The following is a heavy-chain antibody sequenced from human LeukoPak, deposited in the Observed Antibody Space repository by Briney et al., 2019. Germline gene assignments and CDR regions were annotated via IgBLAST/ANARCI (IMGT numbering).Heavy chain of an antibody. D-gene: IGHD6-6*01. Sequence: GGSLRLSCAASGFTFSSYGMHWVRQAPGKGLEWVAVISYDGSNKYYADSVKGRFTISRDNSKNTLYLQMNSLRAEDTAVYYCALSIAARPVDWFDPWGQGTLVTVSS. CDR2: ISYDGSNK. CDR1: GFTFSSYG. V-gene: IGHV3-30*03. CDR3: ALSIAARPVDWFDP. J-gene: IGHJ5*02.